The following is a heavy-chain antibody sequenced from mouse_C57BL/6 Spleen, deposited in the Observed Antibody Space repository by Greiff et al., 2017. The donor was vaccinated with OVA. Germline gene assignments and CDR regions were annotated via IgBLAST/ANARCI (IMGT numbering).Heavy chain of an antibody. V-gene: IGHV2-2*01. CDR2: IWSGGST. CDR3: ARDTGPFAY. J-gene: IGHJ3*01. CDR1: GFSLTSYG. Sequence: QVQLKESGPGLVQPSQSLSITCTVSGFSLTSYGVHWVRQSTGKGLEWLGVIWSGGSTDYNAAFISRLSISKANSMSQVCFKMNSLQADDTAIYYCARDTGPFAYWGQGTLVTVSA. D-gene: IGHD4-1*01.